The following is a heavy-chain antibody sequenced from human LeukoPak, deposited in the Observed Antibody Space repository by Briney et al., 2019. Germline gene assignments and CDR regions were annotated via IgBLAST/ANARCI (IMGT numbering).Heavy chain of an antibody. CDR2: VNSDGSGT. CDR3: AKQELGIFQGSDY. D-gene: IGHD7-27*01. J-gene: IGHJ4*02. CDR1: GFSFSSNW. V-gene: IGHV3-74*01. Sequence: PGGSLRLSCAASGFSFSSNWMHWVRQAPGKGLVWVSRVNSDGSGTSYADSVKGRFTISRDNAKNTLYLQMNSLRAEDTAVYYCAKQELGIFQGSDYWGQGTLVTVSS.